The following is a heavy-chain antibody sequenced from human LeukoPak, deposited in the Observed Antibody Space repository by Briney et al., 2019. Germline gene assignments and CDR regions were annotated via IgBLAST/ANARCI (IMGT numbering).Heavy chain of an antibody. V-gene: IGHV3-66*02. D-gene: IGHD5-18*01. Sequence: GGSLRLSCAASGFTVSSNYMSWVRQAPGKGLEWVSVIYSGGSTYYADSVKGRFTISRDNSKNTLYLQMNSLRAKDTAVYYCARNSYGSAYYYYYYMDVWGKGTTVTVSS. CDR1: GFTVSSNY. CDR3: ARNSYGSAYYYYYYMDV. CDR2: IYSGGST. J-gene: IGHJ6*03.